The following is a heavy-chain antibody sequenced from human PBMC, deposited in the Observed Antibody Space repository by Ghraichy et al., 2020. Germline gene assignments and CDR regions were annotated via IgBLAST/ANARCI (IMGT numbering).Heavy chain of an antibody. V-gene: IGHV1-24*01. J-gene: IGHJ4*02. D-gene: IGHD2-15*01. CDR3: ATVSRYCSGGSCYLNYFDY. Sequence: ASVKVSCKVSVYTLTELSMHWVRQAPGKGLEWMGGFDPEDGETIYAQKFQGRVTMTEDTSTDTAYMELSSLRSEDTAVYYCATVSRYCSGGSCYLNYFDYWGQGTLVTVSS. CDR2: FDPEDGET. CDR1: VYTLTELS.